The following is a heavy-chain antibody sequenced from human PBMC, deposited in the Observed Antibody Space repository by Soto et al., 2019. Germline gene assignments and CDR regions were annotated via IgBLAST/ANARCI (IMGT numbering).Heavy chain of an antibody. D-gene: IGHD3-16*01. V-gene: IGHV3-15*07. J-gene: IGHJ4*02. CDR3: ATARRQTNYGWSKTFEF. Sequence: QLVESGGGLGEPGGSLRLSCTASGLALTSAWLSWVRQVPGKGLEWLGLIKSNLDGGTTDYAAPLKGRIRISRDDSRNTVYLQMDRLNSEDTAFYYCATARRQTNYGWSKTFEFSGQGTLVTVSS. CDR1: GLALTSAW. CDR2: IKSNLDGGTT.